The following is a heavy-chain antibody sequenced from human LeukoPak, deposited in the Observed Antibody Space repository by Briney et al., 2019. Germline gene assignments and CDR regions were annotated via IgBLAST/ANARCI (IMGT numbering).Heavy chain of an antibody. D-gene: IGHD6-13*01. V-gene: IGHV3-30*18. J-gene: IGHJ4*02. CDR1: AFTFRSFG. Sequence: GGSLRLSCAASAFTFRSFGMQWVRQAPGKGLEWVAFISSDGGNVYYANSVNGRFSISRDNFKATLYLQMNSLRPEDTAVYYCAKGQQGHMWLDNWGQGTLVIVSS. CDR2: ISSDGGNV. CDR3: AKGQQGHMWLDN.